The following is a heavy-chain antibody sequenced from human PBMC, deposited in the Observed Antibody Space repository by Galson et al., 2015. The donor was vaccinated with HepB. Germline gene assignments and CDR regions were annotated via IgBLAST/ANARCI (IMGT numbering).Heavy chain of an antibody. J-gene: IGHJ3*01. CDR1: GFTFSSYT. D-gene: IGHD3-22*01. Sequence: SLRLSCAASGFTFSSYTMNWVRQAPGKGLEWVSSISSGNQYIYYSDSVKGRFTISRDNSQSTLFLQMNSLTLEDTAVYYCARPTPYYYDSSGYSDAFHVWGQGTMVTVSS. CDR3: ARPTPYYYDSSGYSDAFHV. V-gene: IGHV3-21*01. CDR2: ISSGNQYI.